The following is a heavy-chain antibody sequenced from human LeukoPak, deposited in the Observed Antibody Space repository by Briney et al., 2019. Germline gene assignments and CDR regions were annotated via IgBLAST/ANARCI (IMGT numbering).Heavy chain of an antibody. CDR1: GSSISSDYY. J-gene: IGHJ4*02. Sequence: SATLSLTCSVSGSSISSDYYWGWVRQPPGKGLEWIGSIKHRGRSYSNPSLKSRVTISEDTSKNQFSLQLSSVTAADSAVYYCARVVGATSIDYWGQGILVTVSS. CDR2: IKHRGRS. D-gene: IGHD2-15*01. V-gene: IGHV4-38-2*02. CDR3: ARVVGATSIDY.